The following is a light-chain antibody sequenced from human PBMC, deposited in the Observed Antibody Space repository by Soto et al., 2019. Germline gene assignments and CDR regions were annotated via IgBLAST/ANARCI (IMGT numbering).Light chain of an antibody. CDR2: DVS. V-gene: IGLV2-14*01. CDR3: SSYTSSSSYV. CDR1: SSDVGAYNS. Sequence: QSVLTQPASVSGSPGQSIAISCTGTSSDVGAYNSVSWYQQYPGKAPKLMIHDVSNRPSGVSNRFSGSKSGSTASLTISGLQAEDEADYYCSSYTSSSSYVFGSGTQVTVL. J-gene: IGLJ1*01.